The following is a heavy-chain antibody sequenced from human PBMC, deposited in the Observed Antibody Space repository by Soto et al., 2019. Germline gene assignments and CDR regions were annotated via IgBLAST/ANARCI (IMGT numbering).Heavy chain of an antibody. V-gene: IGHV1-69*13. CDR2: IIPIFGTA. Sequence: ASVKVSCKASGGTFSSYAISWVRQAPGQGLEWMGGIIPIFGTANYAQKFQGRVTITADESTSTAYMELSSLRSEDTAVYYCARTARSITILGYNWFDPWGQGTLVTVSS. CDR1: GGTFSSYA. J-gene: IGHJ5*02. D-gene: IGHD3-3*01. CDR3: ARTARSITILGYNWFDP.